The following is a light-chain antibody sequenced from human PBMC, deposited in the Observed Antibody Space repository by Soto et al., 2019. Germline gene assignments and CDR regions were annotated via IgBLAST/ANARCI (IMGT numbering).Light chain of an antibody. J-gene: IGLJ1*01. CDR3: QVWDSTSDRYV. Sequence: SSELTQPPSVAVAPGQTARIACGGANIGTKSVHWYQQKPGQAPVVVVYDDSDRPLGIPERFSGSNSGNTATLTINRVEVGDEADYYCQVWDSTSDRYVFGTGTKLTVL. CDR1: NIGTKS. CDR2: DDS. V-gene: IGLV3-21*02.